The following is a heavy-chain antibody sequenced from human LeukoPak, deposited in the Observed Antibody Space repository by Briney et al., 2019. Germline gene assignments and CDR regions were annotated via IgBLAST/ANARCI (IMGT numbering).Heavy chain of an antibody. CDR3: ARDLARGGYVDY. V-gene: IGHV4-59*01. J-gene: IGHJ4*02. Sequence: GSLRLSCAASGFTFSSYAMSWIRQPPGKGLEWIGYIYYSGSTNYNPSLKSRVTISVDTSKNQFSLKLSSVTAADTAVYYCARDLARGGYVDYWGQGTLVTVSS. CDR1: GFTFSSYA. D-gene: IGHD2-15*01. CDR2: IYYSGST.